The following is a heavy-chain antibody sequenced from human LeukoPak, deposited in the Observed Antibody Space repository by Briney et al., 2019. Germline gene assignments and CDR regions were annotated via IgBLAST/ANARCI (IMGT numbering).Heavy chain of an antibody. J-gene: IGHJ4*02. Sequence: PSETLSLTCTVSGYSISSGYYWGWIRQPPGKGLEWIGSIYHSGSTYYNPPLKSRVTISVDTSKNQFSLKLSSVTAADTAVYYCARDEGRDGYNFARSFDYWGQGTLVTVSS. D-gene: IGHD5-24*01. CDR1: GYSISSGYY. V-gene: IGHV4-38-2*02. CDR3: ARDEGRDGYNFARSFDY. CDR2: IYHSGST.